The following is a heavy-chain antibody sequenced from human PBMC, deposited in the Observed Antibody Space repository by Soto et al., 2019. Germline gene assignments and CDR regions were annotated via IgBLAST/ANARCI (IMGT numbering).Heavy chain of an antibody. J-gene: IGHJ4*02. CDR3: ARRKVVPAAVVDY. CDR1: GYTFTIYG. Sequence: QVQLVQSGAEVKKPGASVKVSCKASGYTFTIYGISWVRQAPGQGLEWMGWISAYNGNTNYAQKLQGRVTMTTGTSRSTAYMALRSLRSDDTAVYYCARRKVVPAAVVDYWGQGTLVTVSA. D-gene: IGHD2-2*01. CDR2: ISAYNGNT. V-gene: IGHV1-18*01.